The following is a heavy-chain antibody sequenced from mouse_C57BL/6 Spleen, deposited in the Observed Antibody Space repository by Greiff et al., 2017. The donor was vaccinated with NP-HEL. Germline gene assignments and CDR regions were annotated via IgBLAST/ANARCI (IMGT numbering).Heavy chain of an antibody. J-gene: IGHJ2*01. CDR3: ASPSDGSNYFDY. V-gene: IGHV1-7*01. CDR2: INPSSGYT. Sequence: QVQLQQSGAELAKPGASVKLSCKASGYTFTSYWMHWVKQRPGQGLEWIGYINPSSGYTKYNQKFKDKATLTADKSSSTAYMQLSSLTYDDSAVYYCASPSDGSNYFDYWGQGTTLTVSS. D-gene: IGHD2-3*01. CDR1: GYTFTSYW.